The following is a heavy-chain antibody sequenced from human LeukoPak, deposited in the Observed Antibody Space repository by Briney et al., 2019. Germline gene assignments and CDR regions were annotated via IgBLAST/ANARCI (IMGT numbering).Heavy chain of an antibody. Sequence: SETPSLTCTVSGGSINSYYWSWLRQPPGKGLEWIGYISYTGGETNYNPSLKSRLTISVDTSKNQFSLMLTSVTAADTAVYYCAGQPGGTAAFDIWAQGTMVTVSS. D-gene: IGHD1-14*01. CDR1: GGSINSYY. CDR3: AGQPGGTAAFDI. CDR2: ISYTGGET. V-gene: IGHV4-59*08. J-gene: IGHJ3*02.